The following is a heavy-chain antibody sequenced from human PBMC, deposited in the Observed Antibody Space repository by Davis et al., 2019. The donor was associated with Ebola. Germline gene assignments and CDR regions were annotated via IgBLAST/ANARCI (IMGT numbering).Heavy chain of an antibody. Sequence: GGSLRLSCAASGFVFRNYVMSWVRQAPGKGLEWVSTLGTSADTYYADSVKGRFTISRDNSKNTLYLQMNSLRAEDTAVYYCARDRAADGTLVYFDYWGQGTLVTVSS. D-gene: IGHD6-13*01. V-gene: IGHV3-23*01. CDR3: ARDRAADGTLVYFDY. J-gene: IGHJ4*02. CDR1: GFVFRNYV. CDR2: LGTSADT.